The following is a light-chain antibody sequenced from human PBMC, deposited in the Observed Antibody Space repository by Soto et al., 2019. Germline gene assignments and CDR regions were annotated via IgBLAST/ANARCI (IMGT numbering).Light chain of an antibody. Sequence: QSVLTQPPSASGSPGRSVTISCTGTGSDVGAYNYVSWYQQHPGRAPKLLIYEVTKRPSGVPDRFSGSKSGNTASLTISGLQAEDEADYYCSSYTTTTTVIFGGGTKLTVL. CDR1: GSDVGAYNY. J-gene: IGLJ2*01. CDR2: EVT. V-gene: IGLV2-8*01. CDR3: SSYTTTTTVI.